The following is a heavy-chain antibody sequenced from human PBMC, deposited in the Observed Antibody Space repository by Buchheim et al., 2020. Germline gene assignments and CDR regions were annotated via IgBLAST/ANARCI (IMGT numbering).Heavy chain of an antibody. CDR3: ARDCISSSWYLSHPLCYMDV. CDR2: ISSSGSTI. D-gene: IGHD6-13*01. Sequence: QVQLVESGGGLVKPGGSLRLTCAASGFTFSDYYMSWIRQAPGKGLEWVSYISSSGSTIYYADSVKGRFTISRDNAKNSLYLQMNSLRAEDTAVYYCARDCISSSWYLSHPLCYMDVWGKGTT. CDR1: GFTFSDYY. J-gene: IGHJ6*03. V-gene: IGHV3-11*01.